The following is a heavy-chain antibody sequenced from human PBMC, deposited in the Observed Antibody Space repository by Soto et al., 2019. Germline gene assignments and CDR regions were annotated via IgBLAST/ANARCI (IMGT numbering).Heavy chain of an antibody. V-gene: IGHV4-4*08. J-gene: IGHJ5*02. CDR3: ARDVGATFRNWFDP. Sequence: SETLSLTCTVSGGSISSYYWSWIRQSPDKGLEWIGTIFYTGSTSYNPSLRSRVTISADTSKNQFSLKLSSVTAADTAVYYCARDVGATFRNWFDPWGQGTLVTVSS. D-gene: IGHD1-26*01. CDR1: GGSISSYY. CDR2: IFYTGST.